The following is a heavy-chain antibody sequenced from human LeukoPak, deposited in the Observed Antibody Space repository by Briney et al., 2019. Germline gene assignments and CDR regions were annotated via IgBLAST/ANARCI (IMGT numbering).Heavy chain of an antibody. D-gene: IGHD3-10*01. CDR3: ARHEVVRLFDY. CDR1: GGSFSGYY. J-gene: IGHJ4*02. CDR2: INHSGST. V-gene: IGHV4-34*01. Sequence: NPSETLSLTCAVYGGSFSGYYWSWIRQPPGKGLEWIGEINHSGSTNYNPSLKSRVTISVDTSKNQFSLKLSSVTAADTAVYYCARHEVVRLFDYWGQGTLVTVSS.